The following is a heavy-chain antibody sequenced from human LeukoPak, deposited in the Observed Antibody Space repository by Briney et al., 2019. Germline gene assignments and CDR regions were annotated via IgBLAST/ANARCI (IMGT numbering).Heavy chain of an antibody. V-gene: IGHV3-23*01. CDR3: AKSLKPYYGDYDAFDI. CDR2: ISGSGGST. J-gene: IGHJ3*02. D-gene: IGHD4-17*01. CDR1: GFTFSSYG. Sequence: QAGGSLRLSCAASGFTFSSYGMSWVRQAPGKGLEWVSAISGSGGSTYYADPVKGRFTISRDNSKNTLYLQMNSLRAEDTAVYYCAKSLKPYYGDYDAFDIWGQGTMVTVSS.